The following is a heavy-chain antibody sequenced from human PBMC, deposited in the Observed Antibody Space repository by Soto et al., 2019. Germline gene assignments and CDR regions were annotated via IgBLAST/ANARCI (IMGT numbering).Heavy chain of an antibody. J-gene: IGHJ6*02. D-gene: IGHD5-12*01. V-gene: IGHV5-51*01. Sequence: GESLKISCKGSGYSFTSYWIGWVRQMPGKGLEWMGIIYPGDSDTRYSPSFQGQVTISADKSISTAYLQWSSLKASDTAMYYCARQGGGGYSGYPTPYYYYGMDVRGQGTTVTVSS. CDR1: GYSFTSYW. CDR3: ARQGGGGYSGYPTPYYYYGMDV. CDR2: IYPGDSDT.